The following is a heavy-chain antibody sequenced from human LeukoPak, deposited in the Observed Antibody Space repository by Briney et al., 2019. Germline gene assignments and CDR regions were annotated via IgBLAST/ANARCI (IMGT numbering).Heavy chain of an antibody. V-gene: IGHV3-23*01. CDR2: MTGSGGYT. Sequence: GGSLRLSCAASGFTFSSYAMSWVRQAPGKGLEWVSAMTGSGGYTNYADSVKGRFTVSRDDSKTTLYLQMDNLRAEDTAIYYCARRSMVSSGYFDYWGQGTLVTVSS. CDR3: ARRSMVSSGYFDY. D-gene: IGHD3-10*01. J-gene: IGHJ4*02. CDR1: GFTFSSYA.